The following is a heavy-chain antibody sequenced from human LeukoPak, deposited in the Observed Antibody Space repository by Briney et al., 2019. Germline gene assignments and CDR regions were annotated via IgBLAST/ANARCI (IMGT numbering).Heavy chain of an antibody. V-gene: IGHV3-23*01. Sequence: PGGSLRLSCAASGFTFHNNGMSWVRQAPGKGLEWVSAISGSSRSTYHAESVKGRFTISRDNSKNTLFLQMNSLRAEDTAVYYCATYSSLNCREFQYWGQGTLLTVSS. CDR2: ISGSSRST. D-gene: IGHD3-22*01. J-gene: IGHJ1*01. CDR1: GFTFHNNG. CDR3: ATYSSLNCREFQY.